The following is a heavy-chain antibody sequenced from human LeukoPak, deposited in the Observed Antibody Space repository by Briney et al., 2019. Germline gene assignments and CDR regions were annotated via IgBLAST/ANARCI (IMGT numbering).Heavy chain of an antibody. CDR3: ARGDKWELLQ. CDR1: GFTFSSYS. CDR2: ISSSSSYI. D-gene: IGHD1-26*01. V-gene: IGHV3-21*01. Sequence: PGGSLRLSCAAPGFTFSSYSMNWVRQAPGKGLEWVSSISSSSSYIYYADSVKGRFTISRDNAKNSLYLQMDSLRAEDTAVYYCARGDKWELLQWGQGTLVTVSS. J-gene: IGHJ4*02.